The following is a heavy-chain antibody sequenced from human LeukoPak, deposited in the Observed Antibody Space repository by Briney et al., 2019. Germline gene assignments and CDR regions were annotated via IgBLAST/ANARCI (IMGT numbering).Heavy chain of an antibody. Sequence: PGGSLRLSCTASGLTFGNYSMSWVRQAPGKGLEWVSSISGSGYSTYYADSVKGRFTISRDNSKNTLYLQMNSLRAEDTAVYYCAKDSGRVTMVRGVATPHYFDYWGQGTLVTVSS. V-gene: IGHV3-23*01. D-gene: IGHD3-10*01. CDR1: GLTFGNYS. CDR2: ISGSGYST. CDR3: AKDSGRVTMVRGVATPHYFDY. J-gene: IGHJ4*02.